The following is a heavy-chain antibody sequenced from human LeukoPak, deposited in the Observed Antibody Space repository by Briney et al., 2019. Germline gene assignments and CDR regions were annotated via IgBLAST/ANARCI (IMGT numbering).Heavy chain of an antibody. CDR3: ARDQWLGYFDY. CDR1: GFTVSSNY. Sequence: GGTLRLSCAASGFTVSSNYMSWVRQAAGKGLEWGSVIYSGGSTYYADSVKGRFTISRNNSKKTLYLQRNSLGAEDTAVYYCARDQWLGYFDYWGQGTLVTVSS. J-gene: IGHJ4*02. D-gene: IGHD6-19*01. CDR2: IYSGGST. V-gene: IGHV3-53*01.